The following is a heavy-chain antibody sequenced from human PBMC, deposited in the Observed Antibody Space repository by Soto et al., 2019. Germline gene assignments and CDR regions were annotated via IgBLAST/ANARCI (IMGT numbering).Heavy chain of an antibody. CDR1: GYTFTSYG. D-gene: IGHD3-22*01. V-gene: IGHV1-18*01. J-gene: IGHJ4*02. Sequence: QVQLVQSGAEVKKPGASVKVSCKASGYTFTSYGFSWVRQAPGQGLEWMGWISGYDGNTNYAQKLQDRVTMTTDTSTSTAYMELRSLRSDDTAVYYCARAPFHNYYDRSGYYLYYWGQGTLVTVSS. CDR2: ISGYDGNT. CDR3: ARAPFHNYYDRSGYYLYY.